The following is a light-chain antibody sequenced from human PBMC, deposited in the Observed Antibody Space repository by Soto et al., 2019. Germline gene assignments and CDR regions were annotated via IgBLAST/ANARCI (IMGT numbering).Light chain of an antibody. CDR1: HGISSY. J-gene: IGKJ1*01. Sequence: DIQLTQSPSFLSASVGDRVTITCRASHGISSYLAWYQQKPGKAPKLLIYTASTLQSGVPSRFSGSGSGTEFTLTISSLQPEDFATYYCQQLDNYPRTFGQGTKVEIK. CDR2: TAS. V-gene: IGKV1-9*01. CDR3: QQLDNYPRT.